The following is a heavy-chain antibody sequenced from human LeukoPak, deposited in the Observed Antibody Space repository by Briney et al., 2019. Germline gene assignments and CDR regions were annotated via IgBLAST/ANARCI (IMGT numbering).Heavy chain of an antibody. V-gene: IGHV1-2*02. CDR1: GYTFTGYY. CDR2: INPNSGGT. CDR3: ARSSGYYYYYGMDV. J-gene: IGHJ6*02. D-gene: IGHD3-22*01. Sequence: ASVKVSRKASGYTFTGYYMHWVRQAPGQGLEWMGWINPNSGGTNYAQKFQGRVTMTRDTSISTAYMELSGLRSDDTAMYYCARSSGYYYYYGMDVWGQGTTVTVSS.